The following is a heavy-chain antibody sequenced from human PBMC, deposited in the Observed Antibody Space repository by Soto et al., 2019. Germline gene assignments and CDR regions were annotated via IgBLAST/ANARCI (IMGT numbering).Heavy chain of an antibody. CDR1: GYTFIGYY. D-gene: IGHD3-10*01. Sequence: ASVKVSCKVSGYTFIGYYMHWVRQAPGQGLEWMGWINPNSGGTNYAQKFQGWVTMTRDTSISTAYMELSRLRSDDTAVYYCARSFLLGWFGELRGRNWFDPWGQGTLVTVSS. J-gene: IGHJ5*02. CDR3: ARSFLLGWFGELRGRNWFDP. CDR2: INPNSGGT. V-gene: IGHV1-2*04.